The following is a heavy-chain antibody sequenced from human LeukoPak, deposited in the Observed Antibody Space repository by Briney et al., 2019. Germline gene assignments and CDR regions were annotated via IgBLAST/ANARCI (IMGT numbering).Heavy chain of an antibody. J-gene: IGHJ4*02. D-gene: IGHD2-21*01. CDR2: ISSSGSTI. CDR1: GFTFSSYE. V-gene: IGHV3-48*03. Sequence: GGSLRLSCAASGFTFSSYEMNWVRQAPGKGLEWVSYISSSGSTIYYADSVKGRFTISRDNAKNSLYLQMNSLRAEDTAVYYCARGKESIYSEILGWGQGTLVTVSS. CDR3: ARGKESIYSEILG.